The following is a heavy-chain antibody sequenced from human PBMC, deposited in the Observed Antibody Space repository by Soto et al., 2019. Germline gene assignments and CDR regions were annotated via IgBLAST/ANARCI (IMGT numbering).Heavy chain of an antibody. Sequence: SETLSLTCTVSGGSISSGGYYWSWIRQHPGKGLEWIGYIYYSGSTYYNPSLKSRVTISVDTSKNQFSLKLSSVTAADTAVYYCAREDIWKKIDYWGQGTLVTVSS. D-gene: IGHD3-3*01. CDR2: IYYSGST. J-gene: IGHJ4*02. V-gene: IGHV4-31*03. CDR3: AREDIWKKIDY. CDR1: GGSISSGGYY.